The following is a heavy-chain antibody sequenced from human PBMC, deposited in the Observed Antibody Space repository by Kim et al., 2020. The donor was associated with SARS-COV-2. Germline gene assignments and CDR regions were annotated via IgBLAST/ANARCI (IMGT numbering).Heavy chain of an antibody. Sequence: SETLSLTCTVSGGSISSSSYYWGWIRQPPGKGLEWIGSIYYSGSTYYNPSLKSRVTISVDTSKNQFSLKLSSVTAADTAVYYCAREVAVAGTVTRTYYFDYWGQGTLVTVSS. CDR2: IYYSGST. CDR3: AREVAVAGTVTRTYYFDY. J-gene: IGHJ4*02. V-gene: IGHV4-39*07. D-gene: IGHD6-19*01. CDR1: GGSISSSSYY.